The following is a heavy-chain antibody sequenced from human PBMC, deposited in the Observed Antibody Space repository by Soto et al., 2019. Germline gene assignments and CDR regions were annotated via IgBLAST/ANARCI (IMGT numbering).Heavy chain of an antibody. CDR1: GYTFTSYY. CDR3: ARDREEVVAATTEYYFDY. V-gene: IGHV1-46*01. D-gene: IGHD2-15*01. Sequence: ASVKVSCKASGYTFTSYYMHWVRQAPGQGLEWMGIINPSGGSTSYAQKFQGRVTMTRDTSTSTVYMELSSLRSEDTAVYYCARDREEVVAATTEYYFDYWGQGTLVTVSS. CDR2: INPSGGST. J-gene: IGHJ4*02.